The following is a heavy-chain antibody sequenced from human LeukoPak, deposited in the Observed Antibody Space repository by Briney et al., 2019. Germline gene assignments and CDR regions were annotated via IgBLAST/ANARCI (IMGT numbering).Heavy chain of an antibody. CDR1: GFTFSSYW. Sequence: GGSLRLSCAASGFTFSSYWMGWVRQVPGKGLEWVANIKHDGGERYYVDSVKGRFTISRDNAKNSLYLQMNSLRAEDTAVYYCARDPLVRFLELEAFDIWGQGTMVTVSS. J-gene: IGHJ3*02. CDR2: IKHDGGER. CDR3: ARDPLVRFLELEAFDI. V-gene: IGHV3-7*01. D-gene: IGHD3-3*01.